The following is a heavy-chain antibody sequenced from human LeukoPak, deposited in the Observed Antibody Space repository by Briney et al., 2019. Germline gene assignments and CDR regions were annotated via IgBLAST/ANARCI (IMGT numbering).Heavy chain of an antibody. CDR2: ISYDGSNK. J-gene: IGHJ4*02. V-gene: IGHV3-30*18. CDR3: ANDLAVAAAGTIDY. Sequence: GGSLRLSCAASGFTFSSYGMHWVRQAPGKGLEWVAVISYDGSNKYYADSVKGRFTISRDNSKNTLYLQMNSLRAEDTAVYYCANDLAVAAAGTIDYWGQGTLVTVSS. D-gene: IGHD6-13*01. CDR1: GFTFSSYG.